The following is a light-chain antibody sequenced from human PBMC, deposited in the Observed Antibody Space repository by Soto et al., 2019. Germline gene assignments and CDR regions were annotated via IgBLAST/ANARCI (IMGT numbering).Light chain of an antibody. V-gene: IGLV1-44*01. CDR2: DNH. CDR3: AAWDDSLNGPL. Sequence: QHVLTQPPSASGTPGQRVTISCSGGSSNIGGNTVNWYQQLPRTAPKLLIYDNHQRPSGVPDRFSGSKSGTAASLAISGLQSEDEADYYCAAWDDSLNGPLFGGGTKLTVL. J-gene: IGLJ2*01. CDR1: SSNIGGNT.